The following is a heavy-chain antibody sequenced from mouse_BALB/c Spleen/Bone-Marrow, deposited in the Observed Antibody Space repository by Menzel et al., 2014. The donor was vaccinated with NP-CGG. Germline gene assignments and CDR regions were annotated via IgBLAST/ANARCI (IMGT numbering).Heavy chain of an antibody. Sequence: EVKLMESGGGLVQPGGSLKLSCAASGFTFSNYGMSWVRQTPDKRLEMIATINVNGDTTYHPDSVKGRFTISRDNVKNTRYLQMSSLKSEDTAMYYCARGYDYSSWFAYWGQGTLVTVSA. J-gene: IGHJ3*01. D-gene: IGHD2-4*01. CDR3: ARGYDYSSWFAY. CDR2: INVNGDTT. V-gene: IGHV5-6-3*01. CDR1: GFTFSNYG.